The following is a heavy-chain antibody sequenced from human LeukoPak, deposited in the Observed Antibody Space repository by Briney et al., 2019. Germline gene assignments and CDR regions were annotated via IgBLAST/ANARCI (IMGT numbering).Heavy chain of an antibody. V-gene: IGHV4-59*01. CDR3: ARHAWSSSGWYVDY. Sequence: KASETLSLTCTVSGGSISSYYWSWIRQPPGKGLEWIGYIYYSGSTNYNPSLKSRVTISVDTSKNQFSLKLSSVTAADTAVYYCARHAWSSSGWYVDYWGQGTLVTVSS. D-gene: IGHD6-19*01. J-gene: IGHJ4*02. CDR1: GGSISSYY. CDR2: IYYSGST.